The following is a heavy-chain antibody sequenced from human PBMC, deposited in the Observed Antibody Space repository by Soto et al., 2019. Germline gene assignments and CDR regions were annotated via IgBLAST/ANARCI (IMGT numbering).Heavy chain of an antibody. CDR2: INHSGST. CDR1: GGSFSGYY. CDR3: ARLSGYDSLFDY. V-gene: IGHV4-34*01. J-gene: IGHJ4*02. Sequence: SETLSLTCAVYGGSFSGYYWSWIRQPPGKGLEWIGEINHSGSTNYNPSLKSRVTISVDTSKNQFSLKLSSVTAADTAVYYCARLSGYDSLFDYWGQGTLVTVSS. D-gene: IGHD5-12*01.